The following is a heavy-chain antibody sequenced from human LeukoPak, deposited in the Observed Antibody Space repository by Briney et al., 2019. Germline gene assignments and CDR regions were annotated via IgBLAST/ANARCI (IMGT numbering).Heavy chain of an antibody. CDR2: IYHSGST. V-gene: IGHV4-30-2*01. CDR1: GGSISSGGYS. CDR3: ARARYYYDSSGYYPNLRFDY. D-gene: IGHD3-22*01. Sequence: PSETLSLTCAVSGGSISSGGYSWSWIRQPPGKGLEWIGYIYHSGSTYYNPSLKSRVTISVDGSKNQFSLKLSSVTAADTAVYYCARARYYYDSSGYYPNLRFDYWGQGTLVTVSS. J-gene: IGHJ4*02.